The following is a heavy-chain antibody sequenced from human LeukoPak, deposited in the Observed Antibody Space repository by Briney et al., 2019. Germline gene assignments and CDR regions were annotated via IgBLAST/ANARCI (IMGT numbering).Heavy chain of an antibody. V-gene: IGHV3-53*01. CDR3: AKGWGIAAAGTPFDY. CDR1: GFTVSRNY. J-gene: IGHJ4*02. CDR2: IYTGGST. Sequence: GGSLRLSCAASGFTVSRNYMSWDRQAPGKGLEWVSIIYTGGSTYYADSVKGRFTISRDNSKNTLYLQMNSLRAEDTAVYYCAKGWGIAAAGTPFDYWGQGTLVTVSS. D-gene: IGHD6-13*01.